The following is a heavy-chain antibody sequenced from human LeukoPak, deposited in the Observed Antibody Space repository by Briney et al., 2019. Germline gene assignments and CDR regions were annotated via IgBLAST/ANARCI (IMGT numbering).Heavy chain of an antibody. Sequence: PSETLSLTCTVSGGSISSRGYYWSWIRQHPGKGLEWIGYIYYSGSTYYNPSLKSRVTISVDTSKNQFSLKLSSVTAADTAVYYCERSAITRVREYGMDVWGQGTTVTVSS. J-gene: IGHJ6*02. CDR1: GGSISSRGYY. D-gene: IGHD3-10*01. V-gene: IGHV4-31*03. CDR3: ERSAITRVREYGMDV. CDR2: IYYSGST.